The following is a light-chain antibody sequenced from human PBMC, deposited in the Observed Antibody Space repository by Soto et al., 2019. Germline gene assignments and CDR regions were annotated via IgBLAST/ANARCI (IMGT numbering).Light chain of an antibody. CDR2: KAS. J-gene: IGKJ1*01. V-gene: IGKV1-5*03. CDR3: QPYNSYPWT. Sequence: DIQMTQSPSTLSASVGDRFTITCLASQSISSWLAWYQQKPGKAPKLLIYKASSLESGVTSRFSGSGSGTEFTLTISSLQPDDFATYYCQPYNSYPWTVGQGTKVDIK. CDR1: QSISSW.